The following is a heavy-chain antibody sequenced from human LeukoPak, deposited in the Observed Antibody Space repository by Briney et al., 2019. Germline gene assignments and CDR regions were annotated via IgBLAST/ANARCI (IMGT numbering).Heavy chain of an antibody. CDR1: GFSFSSYA. Sequence: GGSLRLSCAASGFSFSSYAMHWVRQAPGKGLEWVAVISYDGSNKYYADSVKGRFTISRDNSKNTLYLQMNSLRAEDTAVYYCARAFVSNCSGGSCFLYYYGMDVWGQGTTVTVSS. D-gene: IGHD2-15*01. CDR3: ARAFVSNCSGGSCFLYYYGMDV. CDR2: ISYDGSNK. V-gene: IGHV3-30-3*01. J-gene: IGHJ6*02.